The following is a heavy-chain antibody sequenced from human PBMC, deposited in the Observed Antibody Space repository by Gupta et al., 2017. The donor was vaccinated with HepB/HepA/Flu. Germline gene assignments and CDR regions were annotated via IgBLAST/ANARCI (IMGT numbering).Heavy chain of an antibody. CDR1: GGTYSSYA. D-gene: IGHD6-13*01. V-gene: IGHV1-69*01. Sequence: QVQLVQSGAEVKKPGSSVKVSCRASGGTYSSYAISWVRQAPGQGLEWMGGIIPIFGTANYAQKFQGRVTITADESTSAAYMELSSLRSEDTAVYYCARRMLAATYNWFDPWGQGTLVTVSS. J-gene: IGHJ5*02. CDR2: IIPIFGTA. CDR3: ARRMLAATYNWFDP.